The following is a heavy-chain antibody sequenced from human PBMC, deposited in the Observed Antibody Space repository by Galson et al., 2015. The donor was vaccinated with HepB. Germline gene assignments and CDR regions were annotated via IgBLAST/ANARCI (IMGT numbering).Heavy chain of an antibody. J-gene: IGHJ5*02. Sequence: SVKVSCKAPGYTFAAYSMHWVRQAPGQRLEWMGWINVGTGNTKYSQKFQGRVTITRDTSASTVYMEVSSLRSEDTAVYYCARGKYGSSSEFDPWGQGTLVTVSS. CDR2: INVGTGNT. V-gene: IGHV1-3*01. D-gene: IGHD6-6*01. CDR1: GYTFAAYS. CDR3: ARGKYGSSSEFDP.